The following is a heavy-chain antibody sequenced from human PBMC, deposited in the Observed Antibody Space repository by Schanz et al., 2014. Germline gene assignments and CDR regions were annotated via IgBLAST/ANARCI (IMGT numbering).Heavy chain of an antibody. CDR1: GFTFSSYA. CDR3: AKGRFGELSAFDI. J-gene: IGHJ3*02. Sequence: EVQLLESGGGLVQPGGSLRLSCAASGFTFSSYAMSWVRQAPGKGLEYVSAISHDGYSTYYADSVKGRFTISRDNSKNTLYLQMNSLRAEDTAVYYCAKGRFGELSAFDIWGQGTMVTDS. V-gene: IGHV3-23*01. D-gene: IGHD3-10*01. CDR2: ISHDGYST.